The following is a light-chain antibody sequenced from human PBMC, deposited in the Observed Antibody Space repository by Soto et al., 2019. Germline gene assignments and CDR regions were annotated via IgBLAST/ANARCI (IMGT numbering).Light chain of an antibody. CDR2: DVS. V-gene: IGLV2-11*01. CDR1: SSDVGGYNY. Sequence: QSALTQPRSVSGSPGQSVTISCTGTSSDVGGYNYVSWYQQYPDRAPKVIIYDVSERPSGVPDRFSGSKSGNTASLTISGLEAEDEADYYCCSYAGSDTYVFGSGTKVTVL. J-gene: IGLJ1*01. CDR3: CSYAGSDTYV.